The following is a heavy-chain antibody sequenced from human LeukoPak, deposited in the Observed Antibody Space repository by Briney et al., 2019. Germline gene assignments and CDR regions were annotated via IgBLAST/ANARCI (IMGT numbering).Heavy chain of an antibody. CDR3: ASRGDGYNGAFDI. Sequence: ASVKVSCKASGGTFISYAISWVRQAPGQGLEWMGGIIPIFGTANYAQKFQGRVTITADESTSTAYMELSSLRSEDTAVYYCASRGDGYNGAFDIWGQGTMVTVSS. D-gene: IGHD5-24*01. J-gene: IGHJ3*02. CDR1: GGTFISYA. CDR2: IIPIFGTA. V-gene: IGHV1-69*13.